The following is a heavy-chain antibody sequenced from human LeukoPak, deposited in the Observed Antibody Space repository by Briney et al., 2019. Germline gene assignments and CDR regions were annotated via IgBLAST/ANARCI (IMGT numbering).Heavy chain of an antibody. V-gene: IGHV1-2*06. Sequence: ASVKVSCKASGYTFTGYYIHGVRQAPGQGLEWMGRINPDTGGTDYAQKFQGRITMTRDTSITTAYMELSRLTSDDTAMYYCAKVPPSITADGNWLDSWGQGALVTVSS. CDR1: GYTFTGYY. D-gene: IGHD6-13*01. CDR2: INPDTGGT. J-gene: IGHJ5*01. CDR3: AKVPPSITADGNWLDS.